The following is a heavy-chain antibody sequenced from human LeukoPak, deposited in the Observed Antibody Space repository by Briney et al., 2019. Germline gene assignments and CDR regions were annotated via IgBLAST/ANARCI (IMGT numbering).Heavy chain of an antibody. CDR2: IYYSGTT. V-gene: IGHV4-30-4*01. Sequence: SETLSLTCSVSGGSVSSGDYFWTWIRQPPGKGLEYIGYIYYSGTTYYNPSLKSRITMSVDMSANQFSLRLTSVSAADTAVYYCTRAYWIGFHFDSWGQGILVSVSS. J-gene: IGHJ4*02. D-gene: IGHD3-3*01. CDR3: TRAYWIGFHFDS. CDR1: GGSVSSGDYF.